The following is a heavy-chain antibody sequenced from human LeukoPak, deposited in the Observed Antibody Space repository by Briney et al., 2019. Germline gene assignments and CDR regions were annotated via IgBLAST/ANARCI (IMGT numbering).Heavy chain of an antibody. CDR2: IKEDGSET. J-gene: IGHJ4*02. CDR3: ARETPRRGETRDGYR. D-gene: IGHD5-24*01. V-gene: IGHV3-7*01. Sequence: GESLRLSCAASGFTFKKYWMNWVRQVPGKGLECLGNIKEDGSETYYADSVKGRFTISRDNPKNLLFLQINSLRVEDTAVYYCARETPRRGETRDGYRWGQGTLVTVSP. CDR1: GFTFKKYW.